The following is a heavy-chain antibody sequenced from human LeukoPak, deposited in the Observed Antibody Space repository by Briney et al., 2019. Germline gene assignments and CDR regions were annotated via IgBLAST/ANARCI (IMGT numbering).Heavy chain of an antibody. CDR3: VKSVASGSYYNNDC. J-gene: IGHJ4*02. D-gene: IGHD3-10*01. CDR1: GFTFSSYA. V-gene: IGHV3-23*01. CDR2: IISGGNT. Sequence: GGSLRLSCAASGFTFSSYAMTWVRQAPGQGLEGVSGIISGGNTYYADSVKGRFTISRDNSKNTLYVQMNSLRAEDTAVYYCVKSVASGSYYNNDCWGQGTLVTVSS.